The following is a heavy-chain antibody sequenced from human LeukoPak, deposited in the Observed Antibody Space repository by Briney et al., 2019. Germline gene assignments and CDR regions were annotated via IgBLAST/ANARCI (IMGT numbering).Heavy chain of an antibody. D-gene: IGHD2-2*01. CDR2: ISGSGGST. J-gene: IGHJ4*02. CDR3: AKRRDTVVVPAAIDY. V-gene: IGHV3-23*01. CDR1: GFTFSSYA. Sequence: GGSLRLSCAASGFTFSSYAMSWVRQAPGKGLEWVSAISGSGGSTYYADSVKGRFTISRDNSKNTLYLQVNSLRAEDTAVYYCAKRRDTVVVPAAIDYWGQGTLVTVSS.